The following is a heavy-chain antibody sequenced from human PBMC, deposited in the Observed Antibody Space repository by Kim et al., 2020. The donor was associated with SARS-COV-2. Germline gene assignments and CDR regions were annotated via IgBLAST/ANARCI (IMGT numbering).Heavy chain of an antibody. D-gene: IGHD4-17*01. J-gene: IGHJ4*02. CDR3: ARGKRYGDYFDY. Sequence: YYPGSVKGRFTISRENAKNSLYLQMNSLRAGDTAVYYCARGKRYGDYFDYWGQGTLVTVSS. V-gene: IGHV3-13*01.